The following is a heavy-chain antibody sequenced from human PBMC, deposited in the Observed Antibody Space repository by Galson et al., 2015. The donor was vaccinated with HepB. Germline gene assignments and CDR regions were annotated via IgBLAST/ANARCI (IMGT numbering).Heavy chain of an antibody. Sequence: SVKVSCKASGYTFTSYYVHWVRQAPGQGLEWMGIINPSGGSTSYAQKFQGRVTMTRDTSTSTVYMELSSLRSEDTAVYYCAREYYYGSGSPTRNWFDPWGQGTLVTVSS. V-gene: IGHV1-46*01. CDR3: AREYYYGSGSPTRNWFDP. CDR2: INPSGGST. CDR1: GYTFTSYY. D-gene: IGHD3-10*01. J-gene: IGHJ5*02.